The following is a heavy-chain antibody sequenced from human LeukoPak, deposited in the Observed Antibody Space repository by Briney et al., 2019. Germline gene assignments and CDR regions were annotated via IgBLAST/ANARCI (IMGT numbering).Heavy chain of an antibody. V-gene: IGHV4-39*07. CDR1: GGSISSSSYY. J-gene: IGHJ4*02. D-gene: IGHD3-22*01. CDR3: ARGAYYYDSGGLGY. Sequence: PSETLSLTCTVSGGSISSSSYYWGWIRQPPGQGLKWIGSIYYSGSTYYNPSLKSRVTILVDTSKNQFSLKLSSVTAADTAVYYCARGAYYYDSGGLGYWGQGTLVTVSS. CDR2: IYYSGST.